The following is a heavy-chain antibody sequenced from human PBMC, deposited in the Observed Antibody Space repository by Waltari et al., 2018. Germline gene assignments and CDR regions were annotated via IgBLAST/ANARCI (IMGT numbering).Heavy chain of an antibody. D-gene: IGHD6-19*01. J-gene: IGHJ4*02. CDR1: GFTLSDNW. Sequence: EVKLVESGGGLVQPGGSLILSCAASGFTLSDNWMHWVSQGPGKGMGWVASMNSDATIKGYADSVKGRFTISRDNAENTLYLKMNSLRIEDTAIYYCVRGSSGWYGTDFWGQGTLVTVSS. CDR3: VRGSSGWYGTDF. V-gene: IGHV3-74*01. CDR2: MNSDATIK.